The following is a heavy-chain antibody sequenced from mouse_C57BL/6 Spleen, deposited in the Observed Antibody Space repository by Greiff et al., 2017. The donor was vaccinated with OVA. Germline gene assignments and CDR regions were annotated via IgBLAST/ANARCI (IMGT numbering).Heavy chain of an antibody. CDR1: GYTFTSYW. CDR3: ARNPYYYGSRDYAMDY. D-gene: IGHD1-1*01. J-gene: IGHJ4*01. Sequence: VQLQQPGTELVKPGASVKLSCKASGYTFTSYWMHWVKQRPGQGLEWIGNINPSNGGTNYNEKFKSKATLTVDKSSSTAYMQLSSLTSEDSAVYYCARNPYYYGSRDYAMDYWGQGTSVTVSS. CDR2: INPSNGGT. V-gene: IGHV1-53*01.